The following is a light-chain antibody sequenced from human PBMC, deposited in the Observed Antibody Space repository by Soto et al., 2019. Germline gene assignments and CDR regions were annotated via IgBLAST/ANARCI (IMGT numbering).Light chain of an antibody. CDR1: LDIRKC. Sequence: IPMSQSPSSMSASXGERVTIDSQTRLDIRKCLHGYQQKPGTAPKLXXYDASNLEKGGPSRCSGSGSGTDFTCTISSLQPEDIATYYGQQYDNLPITFGQGTRLEIK. J-gene: IGKJ5*01. CDR3: QQYDNLPIT. CDR2: DAS. V-gene: IGKV1-33*01.